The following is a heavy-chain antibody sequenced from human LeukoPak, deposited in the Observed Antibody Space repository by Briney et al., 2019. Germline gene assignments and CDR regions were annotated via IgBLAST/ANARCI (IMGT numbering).Heavy chain of an antibody. D-gene: IGHD3-22*01. CDR1: GFTFSSYA. V-gene: IGHV3-23*01. Sequence: GGSLRLSCAASGFTFSSYAMSWVRQAPGKGLECISVISGSGGSTYYADSVKGRFTISRDNAKNTLYLQMNSLRVEDTAVYYCASSSGGFNWFDPWGQGTLVTVSS. J-gene: IGHJ5*02. CDR3: ASSSGGFNWFDP. CDR2: ISGSGGST.